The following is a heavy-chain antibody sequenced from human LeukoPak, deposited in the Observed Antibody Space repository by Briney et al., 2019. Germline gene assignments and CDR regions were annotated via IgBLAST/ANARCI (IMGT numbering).Heavy chain of an antibody. CDR2: ISFRSTYI. Sequence: PGGSLGLSCAFSGVTFTNYSMNWVRQAPGKGLEWVSSISFRSTYIYYAASVKGRFTISRDNAKKSLYLQMNSLRAEDTAVYYCARLYCSGGTCYFDYWGQGTLVTVSS. CDR3: ARLYCSGGTCYFDY. V-gene: IGHV3-21*01. D-gene: IGHD2-15*01. J-gene: IGHJ4*02. CDR1: GVTFTNYS.